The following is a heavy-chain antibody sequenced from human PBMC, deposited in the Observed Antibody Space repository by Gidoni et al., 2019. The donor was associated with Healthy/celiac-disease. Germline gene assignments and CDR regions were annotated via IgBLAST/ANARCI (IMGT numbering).Heavy chain of an antibody. CDR2: IYYSGST. Sequence: QLHLQESGPGLVKPSETLSLPCTVSVGSIRSSSYSWGWIRQPPGKGLEWIGSIYYSGSTYYNPSLKSRVTISVDTSKNQYSLKLSSVTAADTAVYYCARDGAVAGTVSYYYGMDVWGQGTTVTVSS. CDR3: ARDGAVAGTVSYYYGMDV. CDR1: VGSIRSSSYS. D-gene: IGHD6-19*01. J-gene: IGHJ6*02. V-gene: IGHV4-39*07.